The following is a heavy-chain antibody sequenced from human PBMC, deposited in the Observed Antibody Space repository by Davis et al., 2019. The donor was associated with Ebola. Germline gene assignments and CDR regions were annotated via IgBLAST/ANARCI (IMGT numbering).Heavy chain of an antibody. CDR3: AKDGGYCTGGVCSYYYYYGMDV. CDR2: IGGDIATI. Sequence: GESLKISCETSGFNSNNYAMSWVRQAPGKGLEWVAAIGGDIATIYYADSVKGRFTISRDRSKNTLSLQMNSLRAEDTAVYYCAKDGGYCTGGVCSYYYYYGMDVWGQGTTVTVSS. D-gene: IGHD2-8*02. J-gene: IGHJ6*02. CDR1: GFNSNNYA. V-gene: IGHV3-23*01.